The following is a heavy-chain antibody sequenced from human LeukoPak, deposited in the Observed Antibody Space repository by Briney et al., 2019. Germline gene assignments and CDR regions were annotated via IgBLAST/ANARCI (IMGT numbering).Heavy chain of an antibody. V-gene: IGHV4-4*07. Sequence: SETLSLTCTVSGGSISSYYWSWLRQPAGKGLEWIGRIYTSGSTNYNPSPKSRVTIAVDTSKNQFSLKLSSVTAADTAVYYCARDTSYCTSTSCHFNWFDPWGQGTLVTVSS. CDR3: ARDTSYCTSTSCHFNWFDP. CDR1: GGSISSYY. CDR2: IYTSGST. D-gene: IGHD2-2*01. J-gene: IGHJ5*02.